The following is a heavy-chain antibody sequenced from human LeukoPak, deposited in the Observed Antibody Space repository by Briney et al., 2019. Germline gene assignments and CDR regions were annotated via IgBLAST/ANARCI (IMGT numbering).Heavy chain of an antibody. CDR2: IIPIFGTA. V-gene: IGHV1-69*13. CDR1: GGTFISYA. Sequence: GASVKVSCKASGGTFISYAISWVRQAPGQGLEWMGGIIPIFGTANCAQKFQGRVTITADESTSTAYMELSSLRSEDTAVYYCARDMPESGYSYGYLDYWGQGTLVTVSS. J-gene: IGHJ4*02. CDR3: ARDMPESGYSYGYLDY. D-gene: IGHD5-18*01.